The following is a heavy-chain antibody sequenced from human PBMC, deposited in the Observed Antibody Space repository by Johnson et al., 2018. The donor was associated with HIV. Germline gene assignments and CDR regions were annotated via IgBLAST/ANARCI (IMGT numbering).Heavy chain of an antibody. CDR1: GFTLSTYG. Sequence: QVQLVESGGGVVQPGRSLRLSCVASGFTLSTYGMHWVRQAPGKGLEWVAVMSYDGSNKYYADSVKGRFTISRENAKNSLYLQMNSVRAEDTAVYYCARGLGSRSAFDIWGQGTMVTVSS. D-gene: IGHD2-2*01. CDR2: MSYDGSNK. CDR3: ARGLGSRSAFDI. V-gene: IGHV3-30*03. J-gene: IGHJ3*02.